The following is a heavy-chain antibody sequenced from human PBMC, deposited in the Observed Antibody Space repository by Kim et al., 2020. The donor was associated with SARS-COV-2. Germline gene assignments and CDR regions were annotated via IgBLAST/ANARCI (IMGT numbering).Heavy chain of an antibody. CDR3: ARRSIAAAVPPDY. D-gene: IGHD6-13*01. J-gene: IGHJ4*02. Sequence: YTPSFQGLVTSSADKSISTAYLQWSSLKASDTAMYYCARRSIAAAVPPDYWGQGTLVTVSS. V-gene: IGHV5-10-1*01.